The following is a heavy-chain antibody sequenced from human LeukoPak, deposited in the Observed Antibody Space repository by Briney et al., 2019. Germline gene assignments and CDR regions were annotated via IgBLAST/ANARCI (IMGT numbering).Heavy chain of an antibody. Sequence: SGTLSLTCTVSGGSISSYYWSWIRQPAGKGLEWIGRIYTSGSTNYNASLKSRVSMSVDTSKNQFSLELSSVTAADTAVFYCARENSGSYREFDYWGQGTLVTVSS. CDR2: IYTSGST. CDR3: ARENSGSYREFDY. CDR1: GGSISSYY. D-gene: IGHD1-26*01. J-gene: IGHJ4*02. V-gene: IGHV4-4*07.